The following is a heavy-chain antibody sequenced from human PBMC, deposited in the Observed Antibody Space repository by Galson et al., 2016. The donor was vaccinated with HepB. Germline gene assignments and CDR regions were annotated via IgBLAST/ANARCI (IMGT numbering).Heavy chain of an antibody. D-gene: IGHD5-18*01. J-gene: IGHJ4*02. CDR1: GFTFSSYE. CDR2: ISSSGGMI. CDR3: VRDSGGYRDGPQYYLDY. V-gene: IGHV3-48*03. Sequence: SLRLSCAASGFTFSSYEMRWVRQAPGKGLEWVSSISSSGGMIFYADSVRGRFTISRDHAENSLSLQMDSLRPEDTGVYFCVRDSGGYRDGPQYYLDYWGQGVLVTVSS.